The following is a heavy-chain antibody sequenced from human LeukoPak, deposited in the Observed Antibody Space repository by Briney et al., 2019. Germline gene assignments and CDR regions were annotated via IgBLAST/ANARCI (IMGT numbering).Heavy chain of an antibody. CDR2: ITGSGAST. CDR3: ARVVDHDYSDYYLDY. D-gene: IGHD4-11*01. CDR1: GFTFNNYA. V-gene: IGHV3-23*01. J-gene: IGHJ4*02. Sequence: GGSLRLSCTASGFTFNNYAMTWVRQAPGKGLEWVSAITGSGASTNYADSVKGRFTISRDNSKNTIYLQMNSLRAEDTAVYYCARVVDHDYSDYYLDYWGQGTLVTVSS.